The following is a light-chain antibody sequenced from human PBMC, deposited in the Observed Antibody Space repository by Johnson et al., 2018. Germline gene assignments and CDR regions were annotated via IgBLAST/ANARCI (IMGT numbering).Light chain of an antibody. CDR2: ENN. J-gene: IGLJ1*01. V-gene: IGLV1-51*02. Sequence: QSVLTQPPSVSAAPGQKVTISCSGSSSNIGNNYVSWYQQLPGTAPKLLIYENNKRPSGIPDRFSGSKSGTSATLGITGLQTGDEADYYCGTWDTSLIAGNVSATGTKVTVL. CDR3: GTWDTSLIAGNV. CDR1: SSNIGNNY.